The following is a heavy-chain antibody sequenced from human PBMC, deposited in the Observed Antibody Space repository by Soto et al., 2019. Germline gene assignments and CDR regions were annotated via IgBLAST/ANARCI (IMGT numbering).Heavy chain of an antibody. CDR1: GFTFSRYA. V-gene: IGHV3-30-3*01. CDR3: ARDPTVSTVTYFAY. J-gene: IGHJ4*02. D-gene: IGHD4-4*01. Sequence: QVQLVESGGGVVQPGRSLRLSCEASGFTFSRYAMHWVRQAPGKGLEWVAVLSFDGSNKYYADSVKGRFTISRDNSKNTLFLQMNGLRVEDTAVYYCARDPTVSTVTYFAYWGQGTLVTVSS. CDR2: LSFDGSNK.